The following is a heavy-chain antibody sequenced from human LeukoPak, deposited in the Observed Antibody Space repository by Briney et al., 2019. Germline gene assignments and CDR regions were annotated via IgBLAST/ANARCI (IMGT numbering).Heavy chain of an antibody. CDR2: INHSGST. D-gene: IGHD2-2*01. CDR3: ASRGGLGYCSSTSCPNFDY. V-gene: IGHV4-34*01. Sequence: SETLSLTCAVDGGSFGGYYWSWIRQPPGKGLGWIGGINHSGSTNSNPSLKSRVTISVDPSKNQFSLKLSSVTAADTAVYNCASRGGLGYCSSTSCPNFDYWGQGTLVTVSS. J-gene: IGHJ4*02. CDR1: GGSFGGYY.